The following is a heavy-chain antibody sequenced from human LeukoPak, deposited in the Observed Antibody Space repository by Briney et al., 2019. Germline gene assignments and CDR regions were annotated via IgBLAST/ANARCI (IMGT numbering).Heavy chain of an antibody. Sequence: GGSLRLSCVASGFTFSSYYMHWARQAPGKGPVWVSGINIDGSSITYADSVKGRFTISRDNAKNTVYLQMNSLRADDTAVYFCARNSGTNRPLDYWGQGTLVTVSS. D-gene: IGHD1-26*01. CDR3: ARNSGTNRPLDY. J-gene: IGHJ4*02. CDR1: GFTFSSYY. CDR2: INIDGSSI. V-gene: IGHV3-74*01.